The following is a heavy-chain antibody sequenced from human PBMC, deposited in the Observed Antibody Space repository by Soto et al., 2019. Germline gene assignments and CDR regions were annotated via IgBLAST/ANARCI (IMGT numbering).Heavy chain of an antibody. D-gene: IGHD1-20*01. CDR1: GFTVSNNY. V-gene: IGHV3-53*01. CDR2: IYSSGTT. CDR3: ARGITGTTFDY. J-gene: IGHJ4*02. Sequence: EVQLVESGGGLIQPGGSLRLSCAASGFTVSNNYMSWVRQAPGRGLEWVSVIYSSGTTYYADSVKGRFTISRDDSKNTLYLQMNSLRAEDTAVYYCARGITGTTFDYWCQGTLVTVSS.